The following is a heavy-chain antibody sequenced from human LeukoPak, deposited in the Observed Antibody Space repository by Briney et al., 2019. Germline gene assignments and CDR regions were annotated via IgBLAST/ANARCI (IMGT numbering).Heavy chain of an antibody. J-gene: IGHJ5*02. CDR3: ARDSRSYYDFWSGLNWFDP. Sequence: PGGSLRLSRSASGFTFSTYAMHWVRQAPGKGLQYISTINNDGRSTYYADSVKGRFTISRDNAKNSLYLQMNSLRAEDTAVYYCARDSRSYYDFWSGLNWFDPWGQGTLVTVSS. D-gene: IGHD3-3*01. CDR1: GFTFSTYA. V-gene: IGHV3-64*04. CDR2: INNDGRST.